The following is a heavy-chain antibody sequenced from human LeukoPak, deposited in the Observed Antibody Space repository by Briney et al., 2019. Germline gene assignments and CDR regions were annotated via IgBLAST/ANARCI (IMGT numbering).Heavy chain of an antibody. CDR3: AGGGSYSSSSVDY. D-gene: IGHD6-6*01. Sequence: GGSLRLSCAASGFTFSHAWMNWVRQAPGKGLVWVSRINTDGSSTNYADSVKGRFTISRDNAKNTLYLQMNSLRAEDTAVYYCAGGGSYSSSSVDYWGQGTLVTVSS. V-gene: IGHV3-74*01. J-gene: IGHJ4*02. CDR1: GFTFSHAW. CDR2: INTDGSST.